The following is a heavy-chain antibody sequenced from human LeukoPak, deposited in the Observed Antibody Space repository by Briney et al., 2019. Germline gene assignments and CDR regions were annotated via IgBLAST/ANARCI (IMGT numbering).Heavy chain of an antibody. CDR2: IKYDGSEE. Sequence: PGGSLRLSCAASGFTFSSYWMSWVRQAPGRGLEWVANIKYDGSEEYYVDSVKGRFTISRDNAKNSLYLQMNSLRAEDTAVYYCATYQGYNYGPFDYWGQGALVTVSS. CDR1: GFTFSSYW. J-gene: IGHJ4*02. D-gene: IGHD5-18*01. CDR3: ATYQGYNYGPFDY. V-gene: IGHV3-7*05.